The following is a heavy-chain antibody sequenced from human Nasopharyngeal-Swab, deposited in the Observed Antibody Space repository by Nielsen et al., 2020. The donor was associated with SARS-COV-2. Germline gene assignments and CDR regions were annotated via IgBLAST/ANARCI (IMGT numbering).Heavy chain of an antibody. Sequence: WIRQPPGKGLEWVGFIRSKAYGGTTEYAASVKGGFTISRDDSKSIAYLQMNSLKTEDTAVYYCTRVNAGAMVRGVTNPFDYWGQGTLVTVSS. V-gene: IGHV3-49*02. CDR3: TRVNAGAMVRGVTNPFDY. D-gene: IGHD3-10*01. CDR2: IRSKAYGGTT. J-gene: IGHJ4*02.